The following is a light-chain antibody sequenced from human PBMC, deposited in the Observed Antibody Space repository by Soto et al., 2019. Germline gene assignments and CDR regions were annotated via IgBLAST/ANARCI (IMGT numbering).Light chain of an antibody. J-gene: IGKJ5*01. V-gene: IGKV3D-20*02. CDR1: QSVSSSY. Sequence: DIVLTQSPGTLSLSPGDSATLSCRASQSVSSSYLAWYQQKTGQAPRLLIYGASSRATGIPDRLSGSGSGTDLNLTISRLEPEDSAVYYCQQRHMWPITCGQGTRLEIK. CDR2: GAS. CDR3: QQRHMWPIT.